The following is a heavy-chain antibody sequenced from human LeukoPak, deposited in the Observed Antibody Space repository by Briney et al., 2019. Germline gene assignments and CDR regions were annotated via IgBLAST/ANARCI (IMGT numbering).Heavy chain of an antibody. CDR2: FSASDGSR. V-gene: IGHV3-23*01. D-gene: IGHD4-23*01. CDR3: AKNIGGFDY. CDR1: GFSFSSYG. J-gene: IGHJ4*02. Sequence: GGSLRLSCEASGFSFSSYGMSWVRQAPGEGLEWVSGFSASDGSRYYADSVKGRFTISRDNSKNTLYLQMNSLRAEDTAVYYCAKNIGGFDYWGQGTLVTVSS.